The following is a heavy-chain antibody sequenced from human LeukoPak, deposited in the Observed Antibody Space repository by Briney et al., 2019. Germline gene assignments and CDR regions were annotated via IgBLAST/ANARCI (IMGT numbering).Heavy chain of an antibody. J-gene: IGHJ6*03. Sequence: ASVKVSCKASGYTFTGYYMHWVRQAPGQGLEWMGRINPNSGGTNYAQKFQGRVTMTRDTSTSTAYMELRSLRSDDTAVYYCARDPKYSSSPDYYYYMDVWGKGTTVTVSS. CDR2: INPNSGGT. V-gene: IGHV1-2*06. CDR1: GYTFTGYY. CDR3: ARDPKYSSSPDYYYYMDV. D-gene: IGHD6-6*01.